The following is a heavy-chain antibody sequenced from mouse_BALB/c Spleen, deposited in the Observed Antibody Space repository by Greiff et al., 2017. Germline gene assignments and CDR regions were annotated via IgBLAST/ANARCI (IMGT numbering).Heavy chain of an antibody. D-gene: IGHD4-1*01. V-gene: IGHV2-6-4*01. CDR1: GFSLSRYS. J-gene: IGHJ4*01. CDR3: ARDLGNGYYAMDY. Sequence: VQLQQSGPGLVAPSQSLSITCTVSGFSLSRYSVNWVRQPPGKGLEWLGMIWGDGSTDYNSALKSRLSISKDNSKSQVFLKMNSLQTDDTARYYCARDLGNGYYAMDYWGQGTSVTVSS. CDR2: IWGDGST.